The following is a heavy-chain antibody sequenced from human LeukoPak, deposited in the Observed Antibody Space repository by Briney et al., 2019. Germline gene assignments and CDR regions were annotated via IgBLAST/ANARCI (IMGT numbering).Heavy chain of an antibody. CDR1: GFTFSSYA. J-gene: IGHJ2*01. D-gene: IGHD2-21*02. V-gene: IGHV3-64*01. CDR3: ARDCDRRYGDCCWYFDL. CDR2: ISSNGGST. Sequence: PGGSLRLSCAASGFTFSSYAMHWVRQAPARGLEYVSAISSNGGSTYYAHSVKGRFTISRDNSKNTLYLQMGSLRAESMAVYYCARDCDRRYGDCCWYFDLWGRGTLVTVSS.